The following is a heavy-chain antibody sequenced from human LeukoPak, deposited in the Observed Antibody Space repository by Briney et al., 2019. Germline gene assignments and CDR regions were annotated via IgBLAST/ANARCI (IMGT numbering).Heavy chain of an antibody. CDR2: IIPIFGTA. CDR3: ARVRATVTTSAFDI. Sequence: ALVKVSCKASGGTFSSYAISWVRQAPGQGLEWMGGIIPIFGTANYAQKFQGRVTITADESTSTAYMELSSLRSEDTAVYYCARVRATVTTSAFDIWGQGTMVTVSS. V-gene: IGHV1-69*01. D-gene: IGHD4-17*01. CDR1: GGTFSSYA. J-gene: IGHJ3*02.